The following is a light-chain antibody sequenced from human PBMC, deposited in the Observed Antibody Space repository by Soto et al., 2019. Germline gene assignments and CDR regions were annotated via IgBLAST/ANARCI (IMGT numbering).Light chain of an antibody. V-gene: IGKV1-39*01. CDR1: QGIGTY. CDR2: AAS. CDR3: QQSYSSTWT. J-gene: IGKJ1*01. Sequence: DIQMTQSPSSLSESAGDRVTITCRASQGIGTYLNWYQQKPGKAPKLLIYAASSLQSGVPSRFSGSGSETDFTLTISSLQPEDFATYSCQQSYSSTWTFGQGTKVDI.